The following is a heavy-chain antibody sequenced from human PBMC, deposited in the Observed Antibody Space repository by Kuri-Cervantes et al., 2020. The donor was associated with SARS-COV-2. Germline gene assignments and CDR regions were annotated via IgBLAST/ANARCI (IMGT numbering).Heavy chain of an antibody. D-gene: IGHD2-15*01. CDR2: ISSSGSTI. V-gene: IGHV3-11*04. CDR1: GFTFSDYY. Sequence: GGSLRLSCAASGFTFSDYYMSWIRQAPGKGLEWVSYISSSGSTIYYADSVKSRFTISRDNAKNSLYLQMNSLRAEDTAVYYCAREASTDCSGGSCYYKFDWYFDLWGRGTLVTVSS. J-gene: IGHJ2*01. CDR3: AREASTDCSGGSCYYKFDWYFDL.